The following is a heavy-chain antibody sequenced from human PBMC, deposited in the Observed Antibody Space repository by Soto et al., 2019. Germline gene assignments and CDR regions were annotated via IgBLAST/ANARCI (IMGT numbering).Heavy chain of an antibody. CDR1: GFTFSSYG. D-gene: IGHD1-26*01. Sequence: GESLKISCAASGFTFSSYGMHWVRQAPGKGLEWVAVISYDGSNKYYADSVKGRFTISRDNSKNTLYLQMNSLRAEDTSVYYCAKEGGLSGSYYISSSYYFDYWGQGTLVTVSS. V-gene: IGHV3-30*18. J-gene: IGHJ4*02. CDR3: AKEGGLSGSYYISSSYYFDY. CDR2: ISYDGSNK.